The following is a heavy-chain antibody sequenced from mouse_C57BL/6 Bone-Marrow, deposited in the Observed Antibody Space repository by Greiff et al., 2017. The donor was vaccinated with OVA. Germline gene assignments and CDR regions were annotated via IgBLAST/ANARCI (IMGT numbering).Heavy chain of an antibody. CDR3: ARDYDGMDY. CDR2: IYPRSGNT. J-gene: IGHJ4*01. Sequence: QVQLKESGAELARPGASVKLSCKASGYTFTSYGISWVKQRTGQGLEWIGEIYPRSGNTYYNEKFKGKATLTADKYSSTAYMELRSLTSEDSAVYFCARDYDGMDYWGQGTSVTVSS. D-gene: IGHD2-4*01. CDR1: GYTFTSYG. V-gene: IGHV1-81*01.